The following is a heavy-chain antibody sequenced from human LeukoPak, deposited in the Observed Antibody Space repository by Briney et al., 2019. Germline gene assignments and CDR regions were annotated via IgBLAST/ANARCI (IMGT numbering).Heavy chain of an antibody. Sequence: PSETLSLTCTVSGGSISSYYWSWIRQPPGKGLEWIGYIYYSGSTNYNPSLKSRVTISVDTSKNQFSLKLSSVTAADTAVYYCAGSPWIQLWLGAFDIWGQGTMVTVSS. CDR1: GGSISSYY. J-gene: IGHJ3*02. V-gene: IGHV4-59*01. D-gene: IGHD5-18*01. CDR3: AGSPWIQLWLGAFDI. CDR2: IYYSGST.